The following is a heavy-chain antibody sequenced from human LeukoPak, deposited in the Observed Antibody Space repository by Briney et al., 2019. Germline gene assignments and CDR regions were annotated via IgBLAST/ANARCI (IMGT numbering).Heavy chain of an antibody. J-gene: IGHJ4*02. CDR2: IYISGST. D-gene: IGHD4-17*01. CDR3: AREREGPYGYLDY. V-gene: IGHV4-4*07. CDR1: GGSISSYF. Sequence: PSETLSLTCTVSGGSISSYFWSWIRQPAGKGLEWIGRIYISGSTNYNSSLKSRVTISVDTSKNQFSLKLSSVTAADTAVYYCAREREGPYGYLDYWGQGTLVTVSS.